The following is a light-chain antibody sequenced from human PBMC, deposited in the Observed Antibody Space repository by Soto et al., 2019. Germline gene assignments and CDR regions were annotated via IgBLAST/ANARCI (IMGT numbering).Light chain of an antibody. CDR1: QSISTW. Sequence: DIQMTQSPSTLSASVGDRVTITCRASQSISTWLAWYQQKPGTVPKFLIYQASSLESGVPSRFSGSGSGTEFTLTVSSLPPDDFATYYCLKYSRYPLTFGGGTKVEIK. CDR3: LKYSRYPLT. V-gene: IGKV1-5*03. CDR2: QAS. J-gene: IGKJ4*01.